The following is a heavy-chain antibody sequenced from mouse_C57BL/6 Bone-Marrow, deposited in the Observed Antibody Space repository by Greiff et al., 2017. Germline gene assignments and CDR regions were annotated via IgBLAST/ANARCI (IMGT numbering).Heavy chain of an antibody. Sequence: QVQLQQSGAELARPGASVKLSCKASGYTFTSYGISWVKQRPGQGLEWIGEIYPGSGNTYYNEKFQGKATLTADKSSSTAYLELRSLTSEDSAVYFCARQGAMDYWGQGTSGTVSS. CDR3: ARQGAMDY. CDR2: IYPGSGNT. V-gene: IGHV1-81*01. CDR1: GYTFTSYG. J-gene: IGHJ4*01.